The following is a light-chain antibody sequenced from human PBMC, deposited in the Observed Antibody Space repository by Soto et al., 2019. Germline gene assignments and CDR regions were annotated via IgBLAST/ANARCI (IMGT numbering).Light chain of an antibody. CDR3: QKYDTDPLT. Sequence: IVLTQSPATLSLSPGESATLSFGATRSVSSYLAWYQQKPGQAPRLLIYDASSRPTDIPARLSGSGSGTDLTLTISSLEPEDVATYYCQKYDTDPLTFGQGTKVDIK. J-gene: IGKJ1*01. V-gene: IGKV3-11*01. CDR2: DAS. CDR1: RSVSSY.